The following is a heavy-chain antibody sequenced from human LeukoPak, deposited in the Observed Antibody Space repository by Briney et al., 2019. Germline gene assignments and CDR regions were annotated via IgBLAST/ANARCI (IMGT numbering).Heavy chain of an antibody. J-gene: IGHJ4*02. CDR3: ATESPTGGLDY. V-gene: IGHV5-10-1*01. CDR1: RYSFPSYW. D-gene: IGHD7-27*01. CDR2: IVPSDSYT. Sequence: GESLKISCQGSRYSFPSYWITWVRYMRGKGLGWMGRIVPSDSYTNYSPSYQGHVTISADKPINTAYLQWSSLKASDTAIYYCATESPTGGLDYWGQGTLVTVSP.